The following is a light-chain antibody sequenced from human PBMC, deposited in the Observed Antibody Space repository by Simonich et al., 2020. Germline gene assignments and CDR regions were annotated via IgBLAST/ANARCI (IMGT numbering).Light chain of an antibody. J-gene: IGKJ1*01. CDR1: QSVLYSSNNKNY. CDR3: QQYYSTPWT. V-gene: IGKV4-1*01. Sequence: DLVMTQSPDSLAVSLGERATINCKSSQSVLYSSNNKNYLAWYPQKPGPPPKLLNYCAANRESGGPDRFSGSGSGTDFTLTISSLQAEDVAVYYCQQYYSTPWTFGQGTKVEIK. CDR2: CAA.